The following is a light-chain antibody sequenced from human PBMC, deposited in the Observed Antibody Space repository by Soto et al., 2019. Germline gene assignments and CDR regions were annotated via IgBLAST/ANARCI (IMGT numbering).Light chain of an antibody. Sequence: EIQMTQSPATLSASVGEGVTISCRASQGISCTLAWYQQKPGKAPKLLIYDASSLESGVPSRFSGSGSGTEFTLTISSLQPEDFATYYCQKYNSAPLTFGGGTKVDIK. CDR2: DAS. CDR3: QKYNSAPLT. V-gene: IGKV1-5*01. CDR1: QGISCT. J-gene: IGKJ4*01.